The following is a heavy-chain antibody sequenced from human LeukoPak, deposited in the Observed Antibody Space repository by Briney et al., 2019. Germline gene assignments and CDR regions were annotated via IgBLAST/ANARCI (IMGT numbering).Heavy chain of an antibody. CDR3: ARTTYGDYGY. CDR2: INQDGSDK. Sequence: PGGSLRLSCAASGFTFSSYWMTWVRLAPGKGLEWVASINQDGSDKYYVDSVKGRFTISRDNAKNSLFLQMNSLRAEDTAVYYCARTTYGDYGYWGQGTLVTVSS. V-gene: IGHV3-7*01. J-gene: IGHJ4*02. CDR1: GFTFSSYW. D-gene: IGHD4-17*01.